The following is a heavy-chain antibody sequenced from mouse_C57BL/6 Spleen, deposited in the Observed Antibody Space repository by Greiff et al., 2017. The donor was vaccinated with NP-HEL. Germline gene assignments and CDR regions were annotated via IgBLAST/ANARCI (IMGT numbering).Heavy chain of an antibody. CDR3: ARSGYSWFAY. D-gene: IGHD2-3*01. Sequence: QVQLQQPGAELVKPGASVKLSCKASGYTFTSYWMQWVKQRPGQGLEWIGEIDPSDSYTNYNQKFKGKATLTVDTSSSTAYMQLSGLTSEDSAVYYCARSGYSWFAYWGQGTLVTVSA. J-gene: IGHJ3*01. CDR2: IDPSDSYT. V-gene: IGHV1-50*01. CDR1: GYTFTSYW.